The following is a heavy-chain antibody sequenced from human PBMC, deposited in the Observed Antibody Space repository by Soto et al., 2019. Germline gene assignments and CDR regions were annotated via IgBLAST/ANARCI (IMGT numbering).Heavy chain of an antibody. Sequence: SETLSLTCTVSGGSISSGDYYWSWIRQPPGKGLEWIGYIYYSGSTYYNPSLKSRVTISVDTSKNQFSLKLSSVTAADTAVYYCARAGFWSGYYNWWFDPWGQGTLVTXSS. CDR1: GGSISSGDYY. J-gene: IGHJ5*02. V-gene: IGHV4-30-4*01. D-gene: IGHD3-3*01. CDR2: IYYSGST. CDR3: ARAGFWSGYYNWWFDP.